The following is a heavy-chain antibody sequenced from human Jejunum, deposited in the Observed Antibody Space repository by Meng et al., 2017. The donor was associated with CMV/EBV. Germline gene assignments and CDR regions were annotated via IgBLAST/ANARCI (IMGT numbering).Heavy chain of an antibody. CDR3: AREGAVAGFDY. V-gene: IGHV3-30*02. D-gene: IGHD6-19*01. Sequence: WAASGFTFSSFGIHWVRQAPGKGLEWVTFIRYDGSAKYYADSVKGRFTISRDNSKNTLYLHMNSLRAEDTAVYYCAREGAVAGFDYWGQGTLVTVSS. CDR2: IRYDGSAK. J-gene: IGHJ4*02. CDR1: GFTFSSFG.